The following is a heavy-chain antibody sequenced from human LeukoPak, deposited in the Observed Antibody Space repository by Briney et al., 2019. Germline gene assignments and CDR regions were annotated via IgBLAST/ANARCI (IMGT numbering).Heavy chain of an antibody. D-gene: IGHD4-23*01. CDR2: MNPNSGNT. Sequence: GASVKVSCKASGYTFISYYMHWVRQAPGQGLEWMGWMNPNSGNTGYAQKFQGRVTMTRNTSISTAYMELSSLRSEDTAVYYCARGWTTVVINVGDDAFDIWGQGTMVTVSS. V-gene: IGHV1-8*01. J-gene: IGHJ3*02. CDR3: ARGWTTVVINVGDDAFDI. CDR1: GYTFISYY.